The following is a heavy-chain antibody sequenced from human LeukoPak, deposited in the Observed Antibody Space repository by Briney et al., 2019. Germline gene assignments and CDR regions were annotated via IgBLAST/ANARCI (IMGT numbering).Heavy chain of an antibody. Sequence: GGSLRFSCAASGFTFDDYGMSWVRQAPGKGLEWVSGINWNGGSTGYADSVKGRFTISRDNAKNSLYLQMNSLRAEDTALYYCARESGGSSNDAFDIWGQGTMVTVSS. CDR3: ARESGGSSNDAFDI. D-gene: IGHD2-15*01. CDR2: INWNGGST. V-gene: IGHV3-20*04. CDR1: GFTFDDYG. J-gene: IGHJ3*02.